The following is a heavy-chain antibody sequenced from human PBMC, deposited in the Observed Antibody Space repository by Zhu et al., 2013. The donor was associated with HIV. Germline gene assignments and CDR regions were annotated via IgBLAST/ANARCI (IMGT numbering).Heavy chain of an antibody. Sequence: QVQLVQSGAEVKKPGASVKVSCKASGYTFINYGIAWVRQAPGHGLEWLAWISPNRSATVYSPRFQGRLTVTRDTSITTAYMDLNSLRPDDTAIYFCTLTYKSAFFDYWGQGTLVTVSS. J-gene: IGHJ4*02. D-gene: IGHD1-20*01. CDR3: TLTYKSAFFDY. CDR1: GYTFINYG. CDR2: ISPNRSAT. V-gene: IGHV1-2*02.